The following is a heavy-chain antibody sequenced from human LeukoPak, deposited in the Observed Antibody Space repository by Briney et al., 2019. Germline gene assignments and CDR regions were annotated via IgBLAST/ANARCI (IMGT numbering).Heavy chain of an antibody. CDR2: IWHDGSNK. Sequence: GGSLRLSCAASGFSFSSYGMHWVRQPPGKGLEWMAVIWHDGSNKYYADSVKGRFTISRDNSKNTLYLQMNSLRAEDTAVYYCARACSGGSCYFDYWGQGTLVTVSS. CDR1: GFSFSSYG. CDR3: ARACSGGSCYFDY. D-gene: IGHD2-15*01. J-gene: IGHJ4*02. V-gene: IGHV3-33*01.